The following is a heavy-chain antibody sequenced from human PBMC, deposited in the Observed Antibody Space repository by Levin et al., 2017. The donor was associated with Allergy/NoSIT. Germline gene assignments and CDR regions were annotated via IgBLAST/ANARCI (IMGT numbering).Heavy chain of an antibody. Sequence: SETLSLTCSVSGGSIYSYFWSWIRQPPGKGLEWIGYIYYTGSTKYDPSLKSRFTISVDTSKNQFSLKLTSVTAADTAVEYCARHGNQLTHPGSLEVWGQGTTVTVSS. D-gene: IGHD2-2*01. CDR2: IYYTGST. CDR3: ARHGNQLTHPGSLEV. V-gene: IGHV4-59*08. CDR1: GGSIYSYF. J-gene: IGHJ6*02.